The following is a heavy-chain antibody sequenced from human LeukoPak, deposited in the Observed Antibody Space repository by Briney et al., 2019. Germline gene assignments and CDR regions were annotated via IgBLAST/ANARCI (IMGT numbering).Heavy chain of an antibody. CDR1: GGSFSGYY. D-gene: IGHD4-17*01. CDR2: INHSGST. V-gene: IGHV4-34*01. CDR3: ARGPGQIYGDDY. J-gene: IGHJ4*02. Sequence: SETPSLTCAVYGGSFSGYYWSWIRQPPGKGLEWIGEINHSGSTNYNPSLKSRVTISADTSKNQFSLKLSSVTAADTAVYYCARGPGQIYGDDYWGQGTLVTVSS.